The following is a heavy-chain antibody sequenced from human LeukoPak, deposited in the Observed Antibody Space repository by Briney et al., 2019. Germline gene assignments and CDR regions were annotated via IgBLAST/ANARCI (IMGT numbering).Heavy chain of an antibody. CDR3: ARDMVFVGPAE. V-gene: IGHV3-21*01. CDR1: GFTFSSYS. J-gene: IGHJ3*01. Sequence: PGGSLRLSCAASGFTFSSYSMNWVRQAPGKGLEWVSSISSSSYIYYADSVKGRFTISRDNAKNSLYLQMNSLRAEDTAVYYCARDMVFVGPAERGQGTMVTVSS. CDR2: ISSSSYI. D-gene: IGHD3-10*01.